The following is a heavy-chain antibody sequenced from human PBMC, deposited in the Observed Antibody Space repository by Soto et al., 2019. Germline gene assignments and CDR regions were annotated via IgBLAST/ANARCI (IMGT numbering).Heavy chain of an antibody. CDR1: GGTFSSYA. CDR2: IIPIFGTA. D-gene: IGHD5-12*01. Sequence: QVQLVQSGAEVKKPGSSVKVSCKASGGTFSSYAISWVRQAPGQGLEWMGGIIPIFGTANYAQKFQGRVTITADESTSTAYMELSSLRSEDTAVYYCAGAGDRGVATSHYYYGMDVWGQGTTVTVSS. V-gene: IGHV1-69*01. CDR3: AGAGDRGVATSHYYYGMDV. J-gene: IGHJ6*02.